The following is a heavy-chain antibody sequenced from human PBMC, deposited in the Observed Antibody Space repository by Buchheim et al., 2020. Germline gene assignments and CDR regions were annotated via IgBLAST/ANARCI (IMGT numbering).Heavy chain of an antibody. D-gene: IGHD6-19*01. CDR1: GFTFSGFG. V-gene: IGHV3-30*03. Sequence: QVQLVESGGGVVQPGRSLRLSCAAPGFTFSGFGMHWVRQAPGRGLEWVAFISYDGSNKYYADSVKGRFSIPRDNSDNTLALQMNSLRDEDTAVYYCARGSPVAPDYWGQGTL. CDR3: ARGSPVAPDY. CDR2: ISYDGSNK. J-gene: IGHJ4*02.